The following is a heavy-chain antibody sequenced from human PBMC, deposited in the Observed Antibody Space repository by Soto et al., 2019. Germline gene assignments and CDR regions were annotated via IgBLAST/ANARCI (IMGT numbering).Heavy chain of an antibody. CDR1: GFTFSSYW. V-gene: IGHV3-74*01. D-gene: IGHD2-2*01. CDR2: INSDGSST. CDR3: ARGEGYCSSTSCYAGWMDV. Sequence: GGSXRLSCAASGFTFSSYWMHWVRQAPGKGLVWVSRINSDGSSTSYADSVKGRFTISRDNAKNTLYLQMNSLRAEDTAVYYCARGEGYCSSTSCYAGWMDVWGKGTTVTVSS. J-gene: IGHJ6*04.